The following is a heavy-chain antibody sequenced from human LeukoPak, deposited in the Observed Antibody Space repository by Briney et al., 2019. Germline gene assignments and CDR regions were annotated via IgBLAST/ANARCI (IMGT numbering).Heavy chain of an antibody. J-gene: IGHJ4*02. Sequence: ASVKVSCKASGYTFTSYDINWVRQATGQGLEWMGWISAYNGNTNYAQRLQGRVTMTTDTSTSTAYMELRSLRSDDTAVYYCARDILNYDILTGYFSDYWGQGTLVTVSS. CDR2: ISAYNGNT. CDR1: GYTFTSYD. CDR3: ARDILNYDILTGYFSDY. V-gene: IGHV1-18*01. D-gene: IGHD3-9*01.